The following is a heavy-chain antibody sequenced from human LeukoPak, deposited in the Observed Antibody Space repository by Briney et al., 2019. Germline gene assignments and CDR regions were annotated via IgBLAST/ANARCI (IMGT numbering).Heavy chain of an antibody. D-gene: IGHD3-22*01. CDR2: IIPIFGTA. J-gene: IGHJ4*02. CDR3: ASPSKDSSGYYSFDY. CDR1: GGTFISYA. Sequence: GSSVKVSCKASGGTFISYAISWVRQAPGQGLEWMGGIIPIFGTANYAQKFQGRVTITADESTSTAYMELSSLRSEDTAVYYCASPSKDSSGYYSFDYWGQGTLVTVSS. V-gene: IGHV1-69*01.